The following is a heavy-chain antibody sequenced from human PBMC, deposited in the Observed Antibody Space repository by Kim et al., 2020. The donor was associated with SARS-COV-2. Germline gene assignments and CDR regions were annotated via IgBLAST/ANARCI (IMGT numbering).Heavy chain of an antibody. Sequence: ASVKVSCKASGYTFTSYGISWVRQAPGQGLEWMGWISAYNGNTNYAQKLQDRVTMTTDTSTSTAYMELSSLSSDDTAVYYCARCGSNSSDGYYYFDYWGQGTLVTVSS. J-gene: IGHJ4*01. CDR1: GYTFTSYG. D-gene: IGHD1-26*01. V-gene: IGHV1-18*04. CDR2: ISAYNGNT. CDR3: ARCGSNSSDGYYYFDY.